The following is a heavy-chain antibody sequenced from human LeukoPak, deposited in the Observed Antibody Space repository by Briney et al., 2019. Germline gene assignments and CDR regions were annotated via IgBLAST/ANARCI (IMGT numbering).Heavy chain of an antibody. CDR1: GFTVSSNY. V-gene: IGHV3-66*01. J-gene: IGHJ4*02. CDR2: IFAGGST. D-gene: IGHD3-10*01. Sequence: GGSLRLSCATSGFTVSSNYMSWVRQAPGKGLEWVSVIFAGGSTYYADSVKGRFTISRDNSKNTLYLQMNSLRAEDTAVYYCARDRGGIDYWGQGTLVTISS. CDR3: ARDRGGIDY.